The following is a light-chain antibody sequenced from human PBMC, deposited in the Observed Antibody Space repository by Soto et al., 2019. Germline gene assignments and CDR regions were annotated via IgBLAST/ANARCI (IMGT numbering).Light chain of an antibody. Sequence: EIVLTQSPGTLSLSRGERATLSSRASQSIRSSSLAWYQPKPGKAPRLLIYGGSSTATGIPDRFSGSGSGTDFTLPISRLEPEDFAVYYCQQYGTSGTFGQGTKVDIK. V-gene: IGKV3-20*01. CDR3: QQYGTSGT. CDR1: QSIRSSS. J-gene: IGKJ1*01. CDR2: GGS.